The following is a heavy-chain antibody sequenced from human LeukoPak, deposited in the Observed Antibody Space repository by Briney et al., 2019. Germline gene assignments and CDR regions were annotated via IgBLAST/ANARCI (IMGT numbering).Heavy chain of an antibody. CDR3: AREAHESDYYDILTGYFPSYYYYYMDV. Sequence: ASVKVSCKASGYTFTSYYMHWVRQAPGQGLEWMGIINPSGGSTSYAQKFQGRVTMTRDMSTSTVYMELSSLRSEDTAVYYCAREAHESDYYDILTGYFPSYYYYYMDVWGKGTTVTVSS. CDR1: GYTFTSYY. V-gene: IGHV1-46*01. J-gene: IGHJ6*03. D-gene: IGHD3-9*01. CDR2: INPSGGST.